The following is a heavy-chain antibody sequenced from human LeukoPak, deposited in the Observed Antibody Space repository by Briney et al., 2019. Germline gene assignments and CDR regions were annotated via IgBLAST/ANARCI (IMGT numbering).Heavy chain of an antibody. D-gene: IGHD6-19*01. V-gene: IGHV3-9*01. CDR1: GFTLDDYA. Sequence: GRSLRLSRAPSGFTLDDYAMHWVRHAPGRGMGWDSGISWNIASIVYADSVKGRFTISRDNAKNSLYLQMNSVRAEDTALYYFAKDKGGSSGWYGPDAFDIWGQGTMVTVSS. CDR2: ISWNIASI. CDR3: AKDKGGSSGWYGPDAFDI. J-gene: IGHJ3*02.